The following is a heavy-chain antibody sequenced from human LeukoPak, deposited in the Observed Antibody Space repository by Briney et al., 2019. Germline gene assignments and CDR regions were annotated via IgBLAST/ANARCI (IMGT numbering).Heavy chain of an antibody. V-gene: IGHV3-30*02. Sequence: QSGGSLRLSCAASGFSFSDYGTHWVRQAPGKGLEWVTFIQYDGSVIFYADSVKGRFTISRDDARKTLHLQMNSLRAEDTAVYYCLTIVETTFDAFDIWGQGTMVTVSS. CDR2: IQYDGSVI. CDR3: LTIVETTFDAFDI. J-gene: IGHJ3*02. D-gene: IGHD2/OR15-2a*01. CDR1: GFSFSDYG.